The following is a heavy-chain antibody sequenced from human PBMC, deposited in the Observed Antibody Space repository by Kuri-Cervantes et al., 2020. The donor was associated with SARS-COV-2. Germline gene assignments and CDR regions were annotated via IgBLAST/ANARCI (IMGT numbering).Heavy chain of an antibody. J-gene: IGHJ6*02. D-gene: IGHD3-10*01. CDR1: GFTFSSYG. CDR2: IWYDGRNK. V-gene: IGHV3-30*02. Sequence: GGSLRLSCAASGFTFSSYGMDWVRQSPGKGMEWVAFIWYDGRNKYYADSEKGRFTISRDNSKNRMYLQMDSLRSEDTAVYYCASRATVSYFAFDVWGPGTTVTVSS. CDR3: ASRATVSYFAFDV.